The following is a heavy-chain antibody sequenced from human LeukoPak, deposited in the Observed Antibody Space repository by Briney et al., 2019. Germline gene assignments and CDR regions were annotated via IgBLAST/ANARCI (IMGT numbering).Heavy chain of an antibody. D-gene: IGHD3-22*01. CDR2: VNHGGTT. CDR3: ASATNYYDSSGYLGPFYN. V-gene: IGHV4-34*01. J-gene: IGHJ4*02. Sequence: SETLSLTCAVYGGSVSGYYWSWIRQPPGRGLEWIGEVNHGGTTNYNPSLKSRVTISVDTSKSHFSLNLNSVTAADTAVYYCASATNYYDSSGYLGPFYNWGQGTLVTVSS. CDR1: GGSVSGYY.